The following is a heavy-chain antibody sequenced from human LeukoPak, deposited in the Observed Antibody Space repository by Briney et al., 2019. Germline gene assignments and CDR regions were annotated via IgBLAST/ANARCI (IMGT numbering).Heavy chain of an antibody. CDR1: GYTFTSYG. CDR3: ARGGTMVRGVIHPFDY. J-gene: IGHJ4*02. D-gene: IGHD3-10*01. Sequence: ASVKVSCKASGYTFTSYGISWVRQAPGQGLEWMGGIIPIFGTANYAQKFQGRVTITADESTSTAYMELSSLRSEDTAVYYCARGGTMVRGVIHPFDYWGQGTLVTVSS. V-gene: IGHV1-69*13. CDR2: IIPIFGTA.